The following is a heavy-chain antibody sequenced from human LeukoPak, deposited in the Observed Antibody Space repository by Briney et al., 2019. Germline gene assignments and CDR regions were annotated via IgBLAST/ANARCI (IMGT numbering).Heavy chain of an antibody. D-gene: IGHD5-18*01. J-gene: IGHJ4*02. CDR1: GGSISNYD. CDR3: ARVGAAMDNFDY. CDR2: IYNSGST. V-gene: IGHV4-59*01. Sequence: PSETLSLTCTVSGGSISNYDWSWIRQFPGKGLEWTGYIYNSGSTNYNPSLKSRVTISKDTSKTQFSLKLSSVTAADTAVYYCARVGAAMDNFDYWGQGTLVTVS.